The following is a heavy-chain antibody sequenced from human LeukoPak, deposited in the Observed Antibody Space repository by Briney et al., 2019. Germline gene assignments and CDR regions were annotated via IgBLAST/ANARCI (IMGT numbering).Heavy chain of an antibody. CDR1: GYTFTDYY. CDR3: ARASTYCGGDCYSGVDY. D-gene: IGHD2-21*02. Sequence: ASVKVSCKVSGYTFTDYYMHWVRQAPGQGLEWMGRINPNSGGTNYAQKFQGRVTMTRDTSISTAYMELSRLRSDDTAVYYCARASTYCGGDCYSGVDYWGQGTLVTVSS. J-gene: IGHJ4*02. V-gene: IGHV1-2*06. CDR2: INPNSGGT.